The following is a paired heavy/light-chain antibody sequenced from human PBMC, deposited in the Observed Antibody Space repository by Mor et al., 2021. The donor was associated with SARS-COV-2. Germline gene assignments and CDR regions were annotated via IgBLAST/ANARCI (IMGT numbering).Light chain of an antibody. CDR2: AAS. V-gene: IGKV1-8*01. Sequence: AIRITQSPSSLSASTGDRVTITCRASQGISSYLAWYQQKPGKAPKLLIYAASTLQSGVPSRFSGSGSGTDFTLTISCLQSEDFATYYCQQYYSYPQTFGQGTKVEIK. CDR1: QGISSY. J-gene: IGKJ1*01. CDR3: QQYYSYPQT.
Heavy chain of an antibody. D-gene: IGHD3-10*01. CDR1: GFTFSSYA. V-gene: IGHV3-23*01. CDR2: ISGSGGST. Sequence: EVQLLESGGGLVQPGGSLRLSCAASGFTFSSYAMSWVRQAPGKGLEWVSAISGSGGSTYYADSVKGRFTISRDNSKNTLYLQMNSLRAEDTAVYYCAKDGYYGSGSYYIPSGYYYYGMDVWGQGTTVTVSS. CDR3: AKDGYYGSGSYYIPSGYYYYGMDV. J-gene: IGHJ6*02.